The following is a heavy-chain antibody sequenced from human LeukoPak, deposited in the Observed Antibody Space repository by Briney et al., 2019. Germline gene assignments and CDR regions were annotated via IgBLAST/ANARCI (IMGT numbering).Heavy chain of an antibody. CDR1: GGTFSSYA. J-gene: IGHJ5*02. D-gene: IGHD3-22*01. CDR3: ARAPRDYYDSSGINWFDP. Sequence: SVKVSCKASGGTFSSYAISWVRQAPGQGLEWMGGIIPIFGTANYAQKFQGRVTITADESTSTAYMELSSLRSEDTAVYYCARAPRDYYDSSGINWFDPWGRGTLVTVSS. CDR2: IIPIFGTA. V-gene: IGHV1-69*01.